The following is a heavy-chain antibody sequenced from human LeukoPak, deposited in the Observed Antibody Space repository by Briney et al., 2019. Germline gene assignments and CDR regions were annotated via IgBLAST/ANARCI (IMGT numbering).Heavy chain of an antibody. D-gene: IGHD4-11*01. V-gene: IGHV3-21*04. CDR3: ARVDDYSNLFDY. J-gene: IGHJ4*02. CDR2: ISSSSSYI. CDR1: GFTFSSYS. Sequence: GGSLRLSCAASGFTFSSYSMNWVRQAPGKGLEWVSSISSSSSYIYYADSVKGRFTISRDNAKNSLYLQMNSLRADDTAVYYCARVDDYSNLFDYWGQGTLVTVSS.